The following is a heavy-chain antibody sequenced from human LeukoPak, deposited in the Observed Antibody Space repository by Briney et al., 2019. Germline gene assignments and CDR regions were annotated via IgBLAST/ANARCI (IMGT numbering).Heavy chain of an antibody. Sequence: GGSLRLSCAASGFTFSTYAMTWVRQAPGKGLQWVSGIGGSGGDTYYADSVKGRFTISRDNSKNTLYLQMNSLRAEDTAVYYCAKDWYYDSRDDAFDIWGQGTMVTVSS. CDR1: GFTFSTYA. J-gene: IGHJ3*02. CDR3: AKDWYYDSRDDAFDI. CDR2: IGGSGGDT. V-gene: IGHV3-23*01. D-gene: IGHD3-22*01.